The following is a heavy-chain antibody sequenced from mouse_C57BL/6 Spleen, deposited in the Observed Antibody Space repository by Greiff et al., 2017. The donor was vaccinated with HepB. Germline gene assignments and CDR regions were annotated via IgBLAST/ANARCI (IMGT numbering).Heavy chain of an antibody. Sequence: EVKLVESGGGLVKPGGSLKLSCAASGFTFSDYGMHWVRQAPEKGLEWVAYISSGSSTIYYADTVKGRFTIYRDNAKNTLFLQMTRMRSEDTAMYYCARPDYYGSSYVFDYWGQGTTLTVSS. CDR2: ISSGSSTI. J-gene: IGHJ2*01. V-gene: IGHV5-17*01. CDR1: GFTFSDYG. CDR3: ARPDYYGSSYVFDY. D-gene: IGHD1-1*01.